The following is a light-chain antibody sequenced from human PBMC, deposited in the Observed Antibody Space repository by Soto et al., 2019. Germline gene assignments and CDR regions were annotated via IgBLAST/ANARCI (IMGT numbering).Light chain of an antibody. V-gene: IGKV3-20*01. J-gene: IGKJ1*01. CDR3: QQYGSSPLT. CDR2: GAS. CDR1: QSVSSSY. Sequence: EIVLTQSPGTLSSSPGERATLSCRASQSVSSSYLAWYQQKPGQAHRLLIYGASSRATGIPDRFSGSGSGTDFTLTISRLETEDFAVYYCQQYGSSPLTFGQGTKVEIK.